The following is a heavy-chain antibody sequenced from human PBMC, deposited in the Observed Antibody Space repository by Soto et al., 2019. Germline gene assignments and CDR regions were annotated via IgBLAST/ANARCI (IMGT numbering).Heavy chain of an antibody. D-gene: IGHD1-1*01. CDR1: GYTFTSYG. Sequence: VASVKVSCKASGYTFTSYGISWVRQAPGQGLEWMGWISAYNGNTNYAQKLQGRVTMTTDTSTSTAYMELRSLRSDDTAVYYCARGQSWHDLVWWFDPWGQGTLVTVSS. V-gene: IGHV1-18*01. CDR2: ISAYNGNT. J-gene: IGHJ5*02. CDR3: ARGQSWHDLVWWFDP.